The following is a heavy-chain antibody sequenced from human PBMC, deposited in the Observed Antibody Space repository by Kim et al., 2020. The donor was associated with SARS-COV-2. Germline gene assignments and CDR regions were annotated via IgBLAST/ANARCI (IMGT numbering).Heavy chain of an antibody. CDR1: GFTFSSYW. D-gene: IGHD2-2*01. V-gene: IGHV3-7*01. CDR2: IKQDGSEK. J-gene: IGHJ4*02. CDR3: ARDPPPDHCSSTSCRTQFDY. Sequence: GGSLILSCAASGFTFSSYWMSWVRQAPGKGLEWVANIKQDGSEKYYVDSVKGRFTISRDNAKNSLYLQMNSLRAEDTAVYYCARDPPPDHCSSTSCRTQFDYWGQGTLVTVSS.